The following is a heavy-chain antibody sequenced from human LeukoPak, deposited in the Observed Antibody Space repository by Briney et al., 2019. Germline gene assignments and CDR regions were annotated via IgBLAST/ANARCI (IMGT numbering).Heavy chain of an antibody. CDR2: ISSSSSYI. V-gene: IGHV3-21*04. Sequence: GGSLRLSCAASGFTFSSYSMNWVRQAPGKGLEWVSSISSSSSYIYYADSVKGRFTISRDNAKNTLYLQMNSLRAEDTAVYYCANTVYYYGSGSTFDYWGQGTLVTVSS. CDR3: ANTVYYYGSGSTFDY. CDR1: GFTFSSYS. J-gene: IGHJ4*02. D-gene: IGHD3-10*01.